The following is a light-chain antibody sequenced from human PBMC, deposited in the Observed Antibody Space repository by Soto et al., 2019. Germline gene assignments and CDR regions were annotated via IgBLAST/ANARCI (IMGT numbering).Light chain of an antibody. Sequence: EIVMTQSPATLSVSPGERATLSCRASRSVGSNLAWYQQKPGQSPRLLIYGASLRATDIPARFSGSGSGTEFTLTISSLLSEDFAVYYCQQYNNWPPLTFGGGTKVEIK. CDR3: QQYNNWPPLT. V-gene: IGKV3-15*01. CDR2: GAS. J-gene: IGKJ4*01. CDR1: RSVGSN.